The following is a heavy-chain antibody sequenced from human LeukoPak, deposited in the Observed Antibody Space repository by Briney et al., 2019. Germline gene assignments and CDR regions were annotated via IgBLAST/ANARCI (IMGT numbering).Heavy chain of an antibody. CDR1: GFTFSTYA. J-gene: IGHJ4*02. CDR3: AKGRLYGYFDY. V-gene: IGHV3-30*04. CDR2: ISFDGSNK. Sequence: GGSLRLSCAASGFTFSTYAMHWVRQAPGKGLEWVALISFDGSNKYYADSVKGRFTISRDNSKNTLYLQMNSLRAEDTAVYYCAKGRLYGYFDYWGQGTLVTVSS. D-gene: IGHD3-10*01.